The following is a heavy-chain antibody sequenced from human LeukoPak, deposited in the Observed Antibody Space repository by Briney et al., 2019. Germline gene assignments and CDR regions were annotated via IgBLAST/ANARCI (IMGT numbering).Heavy chain of an antibody. Sequence: GGSLRLSCAASGFTFGSYDIHWVRRAPGKGLEWVALISHDGSKRYYGDSVKGRFAISRDNSKNSLYLQMNSLRPEDTAVYYCAKGSTNTLDNCGQGTLVTVSS. D-gene: IGHD2-8*01. CDR3: AKGSTNTLDN. J-gene: IGHJ4*02. CDR2: ISHDGSKR. CDR1: GFTFGSYD. V-gene: IGHV3-30*18.